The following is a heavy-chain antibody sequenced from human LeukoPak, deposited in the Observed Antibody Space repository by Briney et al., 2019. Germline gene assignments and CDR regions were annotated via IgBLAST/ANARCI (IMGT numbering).Heavy chain of an antibody. CDR1: GGSISSGDYY. D-gene: IGHD2-2*01. CDR3: ARYCSSTSCYGWFDP. J-gene: IGHJ5*02. V-gene: IGHV4-30-4*08. CDR2: IYYSGST. Sequence: SETPSLTCTVSGGSISSGDYYWSWIRQPPGKGLEWIGYIYYSGSTYYNPSLKSRVTISVDTSKNQFSLKLSSVTAADTAVYYCARYCSSTSCYGWFDPWGQGTLVTVSS.